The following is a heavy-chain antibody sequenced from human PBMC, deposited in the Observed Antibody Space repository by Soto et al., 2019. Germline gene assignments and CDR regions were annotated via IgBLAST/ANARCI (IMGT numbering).Heavy chain of an antibody. J-gene: IGHJ6*02. CDR1: GYSFTSYW. V-gene: IGHV5-51*01. Sequence: PGESLKISCKGSGYSFTSYWIGWVRQVPGRGLEWMGIIYPADSDIRHSPSFQGQVTISVDKSLSTAYLQWSSLKASDTAMYYCARQDCSGGSCYSSRHYYYGMDVWGQGTTVPSP. D-gene: IGHD2-15*01. CDR2: IYPADSDI. CDR3: ARQDCSGGSCYSSRHYYYGMDV.